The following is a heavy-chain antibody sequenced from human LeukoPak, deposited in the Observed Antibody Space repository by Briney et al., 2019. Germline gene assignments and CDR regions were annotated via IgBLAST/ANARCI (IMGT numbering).Heavy chain of an antibody. CDR1: GFTFSSYA. CDR3: AKVRAEQQLVRIAR. Sequence: GGSLRLSCASSGFTFSSYAMSWVRQAPGKGLEWVSAISGSGGSTYYADSVKGRFTISRDSSKNTLYLQMNSLRAEDTAVYYCAKVRAEQQLVRIARWGQGTLVTVSS. CDR2: ISGSGGST. V-gene: IGHV3-23*01. D-gene: IGHD6-13*01. J-gene: IGHJ5*02.